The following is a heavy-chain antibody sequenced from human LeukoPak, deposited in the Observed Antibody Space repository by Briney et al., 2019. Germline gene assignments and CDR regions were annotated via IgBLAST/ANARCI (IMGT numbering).Heavy chain of an antibody. Sequence: GASVKVSCKASGYTFTNYGISWVRQAPGQGLEWVGWISPYNGYTHYAQNLQGRATATTDTSTSTAYMELRSLRSDDTAVYYCARVSSDCRSSPSCYDYWGQGTLVIVSS. D-gene: IGHD2-2*01. CDR1: GYTFTNYG. CDR2: ISPYNGYT. CDR3: ARVSSDCRSSPSCYDY. J-gene: IGHJ4*02. V-gene: IGHV1-18*01.